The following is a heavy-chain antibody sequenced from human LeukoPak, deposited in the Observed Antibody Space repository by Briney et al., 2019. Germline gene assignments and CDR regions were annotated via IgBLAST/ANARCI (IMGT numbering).Heavy chain of an antibody. CDR2: IIPIFGTA. J-gene: IGHJ5*02. CDR3: ARVVPAAISWFDP. D-gene: IGHD2-2*01. CDR1: GGTFSSYA. Sequence: GSSVTVSCKASGGTFSSYAISWVRQAPGQGLEWMGGIIPIFGTANYAQKFQGRVTITTDESTSTAYMELSSLRSEDTAVYYCARVVPAAISWFDPWGQGTLVTVSS. V-gene: IGHV1-69*05.